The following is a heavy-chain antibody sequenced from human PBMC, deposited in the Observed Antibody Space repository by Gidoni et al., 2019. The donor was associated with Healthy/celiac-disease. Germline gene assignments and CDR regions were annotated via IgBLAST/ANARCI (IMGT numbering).Heavy chain of an antibody. CDR1: GYTFTSYY. D-gene: IGHD3-22*01. CDR3: ARDSSGHFDY. CDR2: INPSGGST. J-gene: IGHJ4*02. V-gene: IGHV1-46*01. Sequence: QVQLVQSGAEVKKPGASVKVSCKASGYTFTSYYMHCVRQAPGQGLEWMGIINPSGGSTSYAQKFQGSVTMTRDPSTSTVYMELSSLRSEDTAVYYCARDSSGHFDYWGQGTLVTVSS.